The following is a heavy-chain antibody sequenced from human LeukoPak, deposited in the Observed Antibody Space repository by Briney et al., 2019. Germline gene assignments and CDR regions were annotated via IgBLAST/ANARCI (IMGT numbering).Heavy chain of an antibody. V-gene: IGHV1-8*03. Sequence: ASVKVSCKASGYTFTSYGISWVRQAPGQGLEWMGWMNPNSGNTGYAQKFQGRVTITRNTSISTAYMELSSLRSEDTAVYYCARGLYSSRVDYWGQGTLVTVSS. CDR1: GYTFTSYG. D-gene: IGHD6-13*01. J-gene: IGHJ4*02. CDR2: MNPNSGNT. CDR3: ARGLYSSRVDY.